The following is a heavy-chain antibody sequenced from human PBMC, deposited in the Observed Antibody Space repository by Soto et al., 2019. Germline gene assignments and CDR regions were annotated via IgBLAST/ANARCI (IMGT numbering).Heavy chain of an antibody. J-gene: IGHJ6*02. CDR2: FDPEDGET. V-gene: IGHV1-24*01. CDR1: GYTLTELS. Sequence: ASVKVSCKVSGYTLTELSMHWVRQAPGKGLEWMGGFDPEDGETIYAQKFQGRVTMTEDTSTDTAYMELSSLRSEDTAVYYCVSSLRFLEWLPSYVWGQGTTVTVSS. CDR3: VSSLRFLEWLPSYV. D-gene: IGHD3-3*01.